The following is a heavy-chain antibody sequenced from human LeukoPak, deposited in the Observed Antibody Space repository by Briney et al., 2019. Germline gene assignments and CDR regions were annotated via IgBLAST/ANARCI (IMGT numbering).Heavy chain of an antibody. D-gene: IGHD2-21*01. V-gene: IGHV1-46*01. CDR2: INPSGGGT. Sequence: ASVKVSCKASGYTFTSYHMHWVRQAPGQGLEWMGIINPSGGGTNYAQKFQGRVTMTRDTSTSTVYMELSSLRFEDTAVYYCARVVEFDYYGMDVWGQGTTVTVSS. CDR3: ARVVEFDYYGMDV. J-gene: IGHJ6*02. CDR1: GYTFTSYH.